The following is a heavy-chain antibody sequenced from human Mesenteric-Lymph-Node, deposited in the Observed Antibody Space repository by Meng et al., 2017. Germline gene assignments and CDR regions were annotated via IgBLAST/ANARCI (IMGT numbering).Heavy chain of an antibody. Sequence: QVLLQGSGPGLVKPSGTLSLTCAVSGGSISSSNWWSWVGQPPGKGLEWIGKIYHSGITIYNPSLKRRVTMSVDNSKNQFSLKLNSMTAANTAVYYCARDPTGGEDHQRVWGQGTLVTVSS. J-gene: IGHJ4*02. CDR1: GGSISSSNW. V-gene: IGHV4-4*02. CDR2: IYHSGIT. D-gene: IGHD1-14*01. CDR3: ARDPTGGEDHQRV.